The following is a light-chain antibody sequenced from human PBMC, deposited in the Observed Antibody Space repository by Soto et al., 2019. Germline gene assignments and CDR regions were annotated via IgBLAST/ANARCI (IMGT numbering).Light chain of an antibody. Sequence: DIQLTQSPSSLSASVGDIITFTCRASQSIDTYLNWYQQHPGEPPKLLIYTASTLQGGVPSRFTGSGSGTDFTLTISSLQPEDFATYFCQQTLNAPFTFGPGTKVGIK. J-gene: IGKJ3*01. CDR2: TAS. CDR3: QQTLNAPFT. CDR1: QSIDTY. V-gene: IGKV1-39*01.